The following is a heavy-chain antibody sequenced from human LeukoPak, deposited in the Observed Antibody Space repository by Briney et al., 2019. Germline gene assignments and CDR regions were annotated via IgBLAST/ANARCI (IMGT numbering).Heavy chain of an antibody. D-gene: IGHD3-22*01. Sequence: PSETLSLTCAVYGGSFSGYYWSWIRQPPGKGLEWIGEINHSGSTNYNPSLKSRVTISVDTSKNQFSLKLSSVTAADTAVYYCATYYGSTGYRFDYWGQGALVTVSS. J-gene: IGHJ4*02. CDR1: GGSFSGYY. CDR3: ATYYGSTGYRFDY. V-gene: IGHV4-34*01. CDR2: INHSGST.